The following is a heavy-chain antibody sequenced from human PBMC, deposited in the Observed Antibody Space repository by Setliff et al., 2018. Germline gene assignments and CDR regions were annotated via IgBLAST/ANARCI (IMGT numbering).Heavy chain of an antibody. J-gene: IGHJ5*02. Sequence: KPSETLSLTCTVSGGSISNYYWSWIRKLAGKGLEWIGRIHPSGSTNYNPSLKSRVTISVDTSKNQFSLKVSSVTAADTAVYYCARTTGSTHNWLDPWGPGTLVTVSS. CDR3: ARTTGSTHNWLDP. V-gene: IGHV4-4*07. CDR1: GGSISNYY. CDR2: IHPSGST. D-gene: IGHD1-1*01.